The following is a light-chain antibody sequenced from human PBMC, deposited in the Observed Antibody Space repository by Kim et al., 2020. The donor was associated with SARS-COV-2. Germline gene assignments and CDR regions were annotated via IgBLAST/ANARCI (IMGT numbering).Light chain of an antibody. CDR2: DAS. CDR3: QQRSNWPIT. CDR1: QSVSSY. Sequence: EIVLTQSPATLSLSPGEGATLSCRASQSVSSYLAWYQQKPGRAPRILIYDASNRATGIPARFSGSGSGSDFTLTISSLEPEDFAVYYCQQRSNWPITVGQGTRLEIK. J-gene: IGKJ5*01. V-gene: IGKV3-11*01.